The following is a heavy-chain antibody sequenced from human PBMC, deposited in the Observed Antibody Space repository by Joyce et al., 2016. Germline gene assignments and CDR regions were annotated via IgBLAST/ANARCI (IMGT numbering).Heavy chain of an antibody. J-gene: IGHJ5*02. CDR2: IYPGDSYS. V-gene: IGHV5-51*01. D-gene: IGHD2/OR15-2a*01. Sequence: EKQLVQSGAEVKKPGDSLKISCQGSGYTLGTDWIAWVRQMPGKGLEWMGIIYPGDSYSRYNPSFVGHVTISVDKSINTAYLQWKSLQASDSGTYFCARIYGINSFDPWGQGTLVTVSS. CDR3: ARIYGINSFDP. CDR1: GYTLGTDW.